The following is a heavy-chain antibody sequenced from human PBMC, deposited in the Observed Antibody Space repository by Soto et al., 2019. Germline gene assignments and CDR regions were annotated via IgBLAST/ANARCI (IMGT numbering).Heavy chain of an antibody. V-gene: IGHV1-69*13. J-gene: IGHJ4*02. CDR1: GGTFSSYA. CDR2: IIPIFGTA. Sequence: GASVKVSCKASGGTFSSYAISWVRQAPGQGLEWMGGIIPIFGTANYAQKFQGRVTITADESTSTAYMELSSLRSEDTAVYYCATTYCSSTSCYAPDYWGQGTLVTVSS. D-gene: IGHD2-2*01. CDR3: ATTYCSSTSCYAPDY.